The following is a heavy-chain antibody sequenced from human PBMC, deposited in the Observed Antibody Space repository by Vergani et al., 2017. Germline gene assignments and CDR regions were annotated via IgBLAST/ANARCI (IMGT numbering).Heavy chain of an antibody. D-gene: IGHD6-13*01. J-gene: IGHJ4*02. Sequence: EVQLLESGGGLVQPGGSLRLSCAASGFTFSSYAMSWVRQAPGKGLEWVSAISGSGGSTYYADSVKGRFTISRDNSKNTLYLQMNSLRAEDTAVYYCAKHPHPYSWYYYFDYWDQGTLVTVSS. V-gene: IGHV3-23*01. CDR2: ISGSGGST. CDR3: AKHPHPYSWYYYFDY. CDR1: GFTFSSYA.